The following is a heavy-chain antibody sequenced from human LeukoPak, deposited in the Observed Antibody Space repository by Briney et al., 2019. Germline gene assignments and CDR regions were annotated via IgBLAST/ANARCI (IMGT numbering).Heavy chain of an antibody. J-gene: IGHJ3*02. CDR2: VYPGDSDT. CDR1: GYSFTSYW. Sequence: GESLKISCKGSGYSFTSYWIGWVRQMPGKGLEWMGIVYPGDSDTRYSPSFQGHVTISADKSISTAYLQWSSLKASDTAMYHCARRGGGVVATVGNAFDIWGQGTMVTVSS. D-gene: IGHD2-15*01. CDR3: ARRGGGVVATVGNAFDI. V-gene: IGHV5-51*01.